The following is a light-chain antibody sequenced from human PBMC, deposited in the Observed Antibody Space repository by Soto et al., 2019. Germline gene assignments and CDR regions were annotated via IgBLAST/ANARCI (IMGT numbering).Light chain of an antibody. CDR1: QSVSGY. CDR2: DAS. J-gene: IGKJ5*01. V-gene: IGKV3-11*01. CDR3: QQRSHWPIT. Sequence: EIVLTQSPATLSLSPGEGATLSCRASQSVSGYLAGYQQKPGQAPRLLIHDASNRATGIPARFSGSGAGTDVSPTSSSQSPEDVAVFFCQQRSHWPITFGQGTRLEIK.